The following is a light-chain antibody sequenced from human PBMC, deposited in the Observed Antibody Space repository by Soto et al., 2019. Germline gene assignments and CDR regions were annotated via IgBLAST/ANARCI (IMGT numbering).Light chain of an antibody. CDR1: QGVSHY. CDR2: DAS. Sequence: EVVLTQSPATLSLSPGEGAPLSCRARQGVSHYLAWYQQKPGQAPRLLISDASNRATGIPARFNGSGSGTDFTLTISSLEPEDFAMYYCQQRSKWPLTFGGGTQVEIK. CDR3: QQRSKWPLT. J-gene: IGKJ4*01. V-gene: IGKV3-11*01.